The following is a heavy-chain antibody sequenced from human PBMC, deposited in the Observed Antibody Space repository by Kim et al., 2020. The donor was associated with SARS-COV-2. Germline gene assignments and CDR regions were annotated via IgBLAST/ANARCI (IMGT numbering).Heavy chain of an antibody. D-gene: IGHD4-17*01. J-gene: IGHJ4*02. CDR1: GYIFTDYY. Sequence: GESLKISCQISGYIFTDYYIAWVRQMPGKGLEWVARSDPRDSYINFSPSFQGHVTISTNKSITTAYLQWNSLKASDTAIYYCAREAYGDSPLFDNWGQGTLVTVYS. V-gene: IGHV5-10-1*01. CDR3: AREAYGDSPLFDN. CDR2: SDPRDSYI.